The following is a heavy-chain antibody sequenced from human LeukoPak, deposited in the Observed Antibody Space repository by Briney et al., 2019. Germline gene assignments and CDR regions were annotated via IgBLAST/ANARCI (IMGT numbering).Heavy chain of an antibody. CDR1: GFTFSSYS. Sequence: PGGSLRLSCAASGFTFSSYSMNWVRQAPGKGLEWVSSISSSSSYIYYADSVKGRFTISRDNAKNSLYLQMNSLRAEDTAVYYCATMTTVTTNNWFDPWGQGTLVTVSP. D-gene: IGHD4-17*01. V-gene: IGHV3-21*01. J-gene: IGHJ5*02. CDR3: ATMTTVTTNNWFDP. CDR2: ISSSSSYI.